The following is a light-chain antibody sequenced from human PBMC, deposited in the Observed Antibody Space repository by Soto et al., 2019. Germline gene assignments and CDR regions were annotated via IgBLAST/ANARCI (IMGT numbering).Light chain of an antibody. V-gene: IGKV1-5*03. CDR2: EAA. J-gene: IGKJ1*01. CDR1: QSINSW. Sequence: QMTQSPSTLSASVGDRVTITCRASQSINSWLAWYQHQSGKAPKLLIYEAANLESGVPSRFSGSGSGTEFALTISSLQPGGSAPYYCQQYHGPWTFGQGPKVEIK. CDR3: QQYHGPWT.